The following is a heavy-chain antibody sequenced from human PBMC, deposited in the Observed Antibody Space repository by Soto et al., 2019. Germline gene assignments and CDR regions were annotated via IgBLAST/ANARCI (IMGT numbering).Heavy chain of an antibody. CDR1: GYSFSTYW. V-gene: IGHV5-51*01. CDR2: IYPQDSDT. Sequence: GESLKISCQGSGYSFSTYWIGWVRQMPGKGLEWMGVIYPQDSDTRYSPSFQGQVTFSVDRSLSTAYLQWDSLKASDTATYYCARQRAWNDAFDVWGQGTLVTVAS. J-gene: IGHJ4*02. CDR3: ARQRAWNDAFDV. D-gene: IGHD1-1*01.